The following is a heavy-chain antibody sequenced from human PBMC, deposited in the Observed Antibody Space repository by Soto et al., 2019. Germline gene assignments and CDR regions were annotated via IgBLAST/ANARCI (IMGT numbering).Heavy chain of an antibody. Sequence: SETVSLTCAVYGGSVCGYCWSWIRPPPGKGLEWIGEINHSGSTNYNPSLKSRVTISVDTSKNQFSLKLSSVTAADTAVYYCARTLRFLVRYYFDYWGQGTLVTVSS. D-gene: IGHD3-3*01. CDR3: ARTLRFLVRYYFDY. J-gene: IGHJ4*02. CDR1: GGSVCGYC. CDR2: INHSGST. V-gene: IGHV4-34*01.